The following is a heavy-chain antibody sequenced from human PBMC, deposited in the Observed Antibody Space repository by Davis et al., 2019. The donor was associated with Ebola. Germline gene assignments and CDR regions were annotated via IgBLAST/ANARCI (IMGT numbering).Heavy chain of an antibody. V-gene: IGHV3-7*01. J-gene: IGHJ2*01. CDR3: ARVLAARPWYFDL. CDR1: GFAFSNYW. D-gene: IGHD6-6*01. CDR2: INHNGSEK. Sequence: GESLKISCAASGFAFSNYWMNWVRQAPGKGLEWVASINHNGSEKYYVDSVKGRFTISRDNAKNTLYLQMNSLRAEDTAVYYCARVLAARPWYFDLWGRGTLVTVSS.